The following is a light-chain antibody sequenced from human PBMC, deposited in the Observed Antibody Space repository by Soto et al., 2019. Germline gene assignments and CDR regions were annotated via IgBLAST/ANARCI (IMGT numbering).Light chain of an antibody. CDR3: QQSYSAPWT. CDR1: QSISTY. V-gene: IGKV1-39*01. J-gene: IGKJ1*01. CDR2: DAS. Sequence: DIQMTQSPSSLAASVGARVTITCRASQSISTYLNWYQQKPGKDPKVLIFDASRLQSGVASRFSGSGSGTDFTLTISSLQPEDSATYYCQQSYSAPWTFGQGTKVQVK.